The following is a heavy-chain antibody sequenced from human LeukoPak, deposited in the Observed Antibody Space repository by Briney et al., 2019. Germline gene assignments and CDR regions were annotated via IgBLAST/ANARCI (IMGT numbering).Heavy chain of an antibody. V-gene: IGHV3-23*01. J-gene: IGHJ4*02. CDR1: GFTFSSYA. CDR3: ARVSAPYPGNSYPGVFDY. CDR2: ISGSGGST. Sequence: GGSLRLSCAASGFTFSSYAMSWVRQAPGKGLEWVSAISGSGGSTYYADSVKGRFTISRDNSKNTLYLHMNSLRAEDTAVYYCARVSAPYPGNSYPGVFDYWGQGTLVTVSS. D-gene: IGHD3-9*01.